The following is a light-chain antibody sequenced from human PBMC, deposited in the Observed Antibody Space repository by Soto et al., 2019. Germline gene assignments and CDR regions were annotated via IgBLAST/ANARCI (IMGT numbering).Light chain of an antibody. V-gene: IGLV2-23*03. CDR3: CSYAGSSTL. CDR1: SSDVGSYNL. Sequence: QSFLTHPASVSGSPGQSITISCTGTSSDVGSYNLVSWYQQHPGKAPKLMIYEGSKRPSGVSNRFSGSKSGNTASLTISGLQAEDETDYYCCSYAGSSTLFVTGTKVTVL. CDR2: EGS. J-gene: IGLJ1*01.